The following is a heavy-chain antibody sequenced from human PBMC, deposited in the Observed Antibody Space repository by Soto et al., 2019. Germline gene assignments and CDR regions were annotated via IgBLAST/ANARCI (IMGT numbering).Heavy chain of an antibody. CDR2: IHHSDIT. CDR1: GGSLTDYY. J-gene: IGHJ4*02. D-gene: IGHD7-27*01. V-gene: IGHV4-59*01. Sequence: QVHLQASGPGLVKPSETLSLTCTVSGGSLTDYYWSWIRQPPGKGLEWIGYIHHSDITNYNPSLRSRAAISVGPSRSQFSLKLSSVTAADTAVYYCALTGPLDYWGQGTPVTVSS. CDR3: ALTGPLDY.